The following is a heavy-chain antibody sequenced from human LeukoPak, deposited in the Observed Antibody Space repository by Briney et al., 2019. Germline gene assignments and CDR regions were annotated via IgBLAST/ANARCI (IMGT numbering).Heavy chain of an antibody. J-gene: IGHJ3*01. D-gene: IGHD3-22*01. CDR1: GYTFTGYY. CDR3: ATTRRYYHDSSGPDAFDL. V-gene: IGHV1-2*02. CDR2: INPNSGGT. Sequence: GASVKVSCKASGYTFTGYYIHWVRQAPGQGLEWMGWINPNSGGTNYAQNFQGSITMTRDTSISTAYMELSRLRSDYTAVYYCATTRRYYHDSSGPDAFDLWGQGTMVTVSS.